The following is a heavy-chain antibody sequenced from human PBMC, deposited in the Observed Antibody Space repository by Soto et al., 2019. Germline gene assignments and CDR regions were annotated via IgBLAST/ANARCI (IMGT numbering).Heavy chain of an antibody. CDR3: ARSFGWYAIDY. CDR2: ISHSGSV. CDR1: GASISTIYF. J-gene: IGHJ4*02. D-gene: IGHD6-19*01. V-gene: IGHV4-4*02. Sequence: QVLLQESGPGLVQPSGTLSLSCAVSGASISTIYFWGWVRQPPGKGLEWVGDISHSGSVNYNPSLKSRVTISIDKSKNQFSLKLNSVTAADTAVYYCARSFGWYAIDYWGQGTLVIVSS.